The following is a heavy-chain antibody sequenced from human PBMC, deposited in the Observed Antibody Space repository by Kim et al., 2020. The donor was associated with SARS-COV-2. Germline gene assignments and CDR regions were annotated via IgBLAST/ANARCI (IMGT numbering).Heavy chain of an antibody. J-gene: IGHJ4*02. CDR2: ST. V-gene: IGHV4-59*01. D-gene: IGHD2-15*01. Sequence: STNYNPSLESRVTISVDTSKNQFSLKLSSVTAADTAVYYCARAPWLLPDYWGQGTLVTVSS. CDR3: ARAPWLLPDY.